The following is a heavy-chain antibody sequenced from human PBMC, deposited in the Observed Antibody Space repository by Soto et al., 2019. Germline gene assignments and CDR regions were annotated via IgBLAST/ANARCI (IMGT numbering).Heavy chain of an antibody. CDR1: GYTFTGYY. V-gene: IGHV1-2*02. D-gene: IGHD3-3*01. J-gene: IGHJ4*02. CDR3: ARELRVTIFGVVPEYLDY. CDR2: INPNSGGT. Sequence: ASVKVSCKASGYTFTGYYMHWVRQAPGQGLEWMGWINPNSGGTNYAQKFQGRVTMTRDTSISTAYMELSRLRSDDTAVYYCARELRVTIFGVVPEYLDYWGQGTLVTVSS.